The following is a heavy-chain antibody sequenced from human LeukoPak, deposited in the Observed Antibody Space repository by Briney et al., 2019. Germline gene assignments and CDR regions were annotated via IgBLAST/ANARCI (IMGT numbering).Heavy chain of an antibody. D-gene: IGHD3-10*01. CDR1: GLTFSSYS. CDR3: ARFATYGSGTYAFDY. CDR2: ISTSSSYI. J-gene: IGHJ4*02. Sequence: GGSLRLSCAASGLTFSSYSMNWVRQAPGKGLEWVSSISTSSSYIYYADSVKGRFTISRDNAKNSLYLQMNSLRAEDTAVYYCARFATYGSGTYAFDYWGQGTLVTVSS. V-gene: IGHV3-21*01.